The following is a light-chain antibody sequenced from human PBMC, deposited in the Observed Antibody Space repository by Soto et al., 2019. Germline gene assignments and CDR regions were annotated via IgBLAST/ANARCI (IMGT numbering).Light chain of an antibody. V-gene: IGLV2-14*01. Sequence: QSALTQPASVSGSPGQSITISCTGSGRDIGAYDYVSWYQQHPGKAPKLLIYGVKNRPSGASYRFSASKSAFTASLTISGLQAEDEAHYYCSSYTTSYFYVFGPGTKLTVL. CDR3: SSYTTSYFYV. CDR2: GVK. CDR1: GRDIGAYDY. J-gene: IGLJ1*01.